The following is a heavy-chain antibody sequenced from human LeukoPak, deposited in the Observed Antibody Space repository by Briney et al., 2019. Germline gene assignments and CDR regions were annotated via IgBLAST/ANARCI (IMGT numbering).Heavy chain of an antibody. V-gene: IGHV3-11*06. D-gene: IGHD3-22*01. CDR1: GFTFSDYY. J-gene: IGHJ4*02. CDR2: IISSSLDI. Sequence: GSLRLSCAASGFTFSDYYMSWIRQAPGKGLEYVSSIISSSLDIEYAESVKGRFTISRDNAKKFLYLQMNNLRAEDTAVYYCARDRRGYDASGHYYRHFDFWGQGTLVSVSS. CDR3: ARDRRGYDASGHYYRHFDF.